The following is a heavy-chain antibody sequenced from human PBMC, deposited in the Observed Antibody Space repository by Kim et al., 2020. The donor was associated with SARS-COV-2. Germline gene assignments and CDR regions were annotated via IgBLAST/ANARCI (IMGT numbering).Heavy chain of an antibody. J-gene: IGHJ4*02. CDR3: ARDAPPGTVTFDY. Sequence: YATAVYGRYTISRDTATNTLYLQMNSPRAEDTAVYYCARDAPPGTVTFDYWGQGTLVTVSS. D-gene: IGHD4-17*01. V-gene: IGHV3-53*01.